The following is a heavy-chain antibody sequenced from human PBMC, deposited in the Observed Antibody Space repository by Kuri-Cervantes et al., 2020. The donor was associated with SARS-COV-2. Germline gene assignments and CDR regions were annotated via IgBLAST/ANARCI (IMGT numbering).Heavy chain of an antibody. CDR2: IYPGDSDT. D-gene: IGHD3-16*01. CDR1: GYSFTNYW. Sequence: GGSLTLSCKGSGYSFTNYWIGWVRQMPGKGLEWMGIIYPGDSDTRYSPSFQGQVAISADRSISTAYLQWSSLMASDTAMYYCARSTWGSYFDFWGQGTLVTVSS. V-gene: IGHV5-51*01. J-gene: IGHJ4*02. CDR3: ARSTWGSYFDF.